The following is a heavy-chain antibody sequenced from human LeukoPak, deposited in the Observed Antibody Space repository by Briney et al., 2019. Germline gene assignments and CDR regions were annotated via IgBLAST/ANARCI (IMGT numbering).Heavy chain of an antibody. V-gene: IGHV1-69*04. CDR2: IIPILGIA. J-gene: IGHJ6*02. D-gene: IGHD3-22*01. Sequence: GASVKVSCKASGGTFSSYAISWVRQAPGQGLGWMGRIIPILGIANYAQKFQGRVTITADKSTSTAYMELSSLRSEDTAVYYCARYDSSGHYYYGMDVWGQGTTVTVSS. CDR3: ARYDSSGHYYYGMDV. CDR1: GGTFSSYA.